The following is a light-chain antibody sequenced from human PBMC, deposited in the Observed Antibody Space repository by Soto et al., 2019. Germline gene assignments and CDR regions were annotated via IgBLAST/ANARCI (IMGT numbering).Light chain of an antibody. CDR3: QQSYNFPRT. J-gene: IGKJ1*01. V-gene: IGKV1-39*01. CDR1: QSIVTY. CDR2: AAS. Sequence: DIHMTQSPSSLSSSVLDGATISFLASQSIVTYFKCYLQKPGKAPKLLIYAASNVQSGVPSRFSGRGSGTEFTLTISGLQPEDSASYCCQQSYNFPRTFGQGTKVDIK.